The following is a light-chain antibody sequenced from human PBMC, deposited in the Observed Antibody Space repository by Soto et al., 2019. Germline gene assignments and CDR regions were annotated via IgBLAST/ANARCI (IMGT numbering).Light chain of an antibody. CDR3: QQYNNWPPYT. CDR1: QSVSSN. Sequence: EIVMTQSPATLSVSPGERATLSCRASQSVSSNLAWYQQKPGQAPRLLISGASTRATGIPARFSGSGSGTEFTLTINSLQSEDFAVYYCQQYNNWPPYTFGQGTKLEIK. J-gene: IGKJ2*01. CDR2: GAS. V-gene: IGKV3-15*01.